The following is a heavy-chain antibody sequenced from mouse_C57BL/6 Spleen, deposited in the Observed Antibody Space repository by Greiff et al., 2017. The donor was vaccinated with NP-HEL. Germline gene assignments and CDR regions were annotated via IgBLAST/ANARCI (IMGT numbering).Heavy chain of an antibody. D-gene: IGHD1-1*01. CDR2: IYWDDDK. Sequence: QVTLKESGPGILQSSQTLSLTCSFSGFSLSTSGMGVSWIRQPSGKGLEWLAHIYWDDDKRYNPSLKSRLTISKDTSRNQVFLKITSVDTADTATYYGARRADYYGSSYYFDYWGQGTTLTVSS. J-gene: IGHJ2*01. CDR3: ARRADYYGSSYYFDY. CDR1: GFSLSTSGMG. V-gene: IGHV8-12*01.